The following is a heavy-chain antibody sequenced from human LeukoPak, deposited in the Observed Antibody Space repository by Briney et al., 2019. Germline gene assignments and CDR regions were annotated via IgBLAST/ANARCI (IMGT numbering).Heavy chain of an antibody. J-gene: IGHJ5*02. V-gene: IGHV3-11*01. Sequence: GGSLRLSCAASGFTFNDYYMSWIRQAPGKGLEWLSYINIGGTNTHYADSVKGRFTISRDNAKESLYLEMNNLGAEDTAVYYCATDGAGFDTWGQGVLVTVSS. CDR1: GFTFNDYY. CDR2: INIGGTNT. CDR3: ATDGAGFDT.